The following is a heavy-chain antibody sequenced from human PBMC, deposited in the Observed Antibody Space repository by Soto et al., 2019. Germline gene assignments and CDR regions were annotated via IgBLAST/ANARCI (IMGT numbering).Heavy chain of an antibody. CDR2: ISYDGSNK. J-gene: IGHJ4*02. Sequence: QVQLVESGGGVVQPGRSLRLSCAASGFTFSGYGMHWVRQAPGKGLEWVAVISYDGSNKDYADSVKGRFTISRDNSKNTLFLQINSLRPEDTAMYYCTKGSGSYSAHFDYWGQGTLVTVSS. V-gene: IGHV3-30*18. D-gene: IGHD1-26*01. CDR3: TKGSGSYSAHFDY. CDR1: GFTFSGYG.